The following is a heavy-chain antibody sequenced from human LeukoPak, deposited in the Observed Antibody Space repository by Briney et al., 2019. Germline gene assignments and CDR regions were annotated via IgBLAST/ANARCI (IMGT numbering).Heavy chain of an antibody. V-gene: IGHV1-24*01. CDR3: AKGEPNCGTTYCRIRHYYYMDV. D-gene: IGHD2-21*01. Sequence: GASVKVSCKVSGYTLIELSMHWLRQAPGKGLEWMGGFDPEDGETIYAQKFQGRVTMTEDTSTDTAYMELSSLRSEDTAVYYCAKGEPNCGTTYCRIRHYYYMDVWGKGTTVTVSS. CDR1: GYTLIELS. J-gene: IGHJ6*03. CDR2: FDPEDGET.